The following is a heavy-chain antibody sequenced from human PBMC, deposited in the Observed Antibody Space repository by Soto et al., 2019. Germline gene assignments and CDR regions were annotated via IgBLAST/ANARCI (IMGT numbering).Heavy chain of an antibody. J-gene: IGHJ6*02. CDR1: GFTFSSYG. D-gene: IGHD6-13*01. V-gene: IGHV3-30*18. CDR3: AKDKCSSCLYSYYGMDV. Sequence: QVQLVESGGGVVQPGRSLRLSCAASGFTFSSYGMHWVRQAPGKGLEWVAVISYDGSNKYYADSVKGRFTISRDNSKNTLYLQMNSLRAEDTAVYYCAKDKCSSCLYSYYGMDVWGQGTTVTVSS. CDR2: ISYDGSNK.